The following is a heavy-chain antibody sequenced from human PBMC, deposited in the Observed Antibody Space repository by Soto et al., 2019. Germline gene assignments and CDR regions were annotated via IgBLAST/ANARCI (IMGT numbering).Heavy chain of an antibody. J-gene: IGHJ5*02. D-gene: IGHD2-8*01. CDR1: GYTFTNYG. V-gene: IGHV1-18*01. CDR2: IISYNGNT. CDR3: ARIPNERGGWFDP. Sequence: ASVKVSCKASGYTFTNYGISWVRQAPGQGLEWMGWIISYNGNTNYAQKLQGRVTMTTDTSTSTAYMELRSLRSDDTAVYYCARIPNERGGWFDPWGQGTLVTVSS.